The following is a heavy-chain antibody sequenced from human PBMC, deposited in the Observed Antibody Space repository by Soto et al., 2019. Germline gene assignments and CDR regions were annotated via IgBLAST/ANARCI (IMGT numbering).Heavy chain of an antibody. J-gene: IGHJ4*02. CDR1: GFTFTNYW. CDR2: MNSDGSST. CDR3: AREGDYYDSSSYSTVYYFDY. D-gene: IGHD3-22*01. Sequence: PGGSLRLSCAASGFTFTNYWMHWVRQAPGGGLVWVSRMNSDGSSTTYADSVKGRFTISRDNAKNTLDLQMNSLRAEDTAVYYCAREGDYYDSSSYSTVYYFDYWGQGTLVTVSS. V-gene: IGHV3-74*01.